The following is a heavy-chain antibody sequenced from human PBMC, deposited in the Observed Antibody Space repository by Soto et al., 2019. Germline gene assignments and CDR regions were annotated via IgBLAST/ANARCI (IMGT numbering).Heavy chain of an antibody. Sequence: SETLSLTCTVSGGSISSYYWSWIRQPPGKGLEWIGYIYYSGSTNYNPSLKSRVTISVDTSKNQFSLKLSSVTAADTAVYYCARLVSGNDFVAGVSDAFDIWGQGTMVTVSS. CDR3: ARLVSGNDFVAGVSDAFDI. D-gene: IGHD5-12*01. CDR1: GGSISSYY. V-gene: IGHV4-59*08. CDR2: IYYSGST. J-gene: IGHJ3*02.